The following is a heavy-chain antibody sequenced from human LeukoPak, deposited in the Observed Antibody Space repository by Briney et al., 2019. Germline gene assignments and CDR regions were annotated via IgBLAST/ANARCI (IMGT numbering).Heavy chain of an antibody. CDR3: ARALGGYSYGLIY. Sequence: SETLSLTCTVSGGSISSYYWSWIRQPPGKGLEWIGNIYNSGNTNYNPSLKSRVTISVDTSKNQFSLKLSSVTAADTAVYYCARALGGYSYGLIYWGQGTLVTVSS. CDR2: IYNSGNT. J-gene: IGHJ4*02. V-gene: IGHV4-59*01. CDR1: GGSISSYY. D-gene: IGHD5-18*01.